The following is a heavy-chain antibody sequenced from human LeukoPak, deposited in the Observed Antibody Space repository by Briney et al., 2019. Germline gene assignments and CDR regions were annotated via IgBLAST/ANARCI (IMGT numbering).Heavy chain of an antibody. Sequence: SETLSLTCAVSVEPFSYNYWTWLRQPPGKGLEWIGDINHSGRVNYRPSLKSRVPISADTSKSQFSLKLNAVTAADTAVYYCARGLGPMSPSLDYWGQGSLVTVSS. J-gene: IGHJ4*02. CDR3: ARGLGPMSPSLDY. V-gene: IGHV4-34*01. CDR2: INHSGRV. D-gene: IGHD3-22*01. CDR1: VEPFSYNY.